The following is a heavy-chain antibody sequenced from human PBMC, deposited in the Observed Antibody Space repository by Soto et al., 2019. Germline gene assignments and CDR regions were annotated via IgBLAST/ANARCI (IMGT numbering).Heavy chain of an antibody. J-gene: IGHJ4*02. CDR3: AKMAGGIIAAAGFDY. D-gene: IGHD6-13*01. V-gene: IGHV3-23*01. Sequence: GWSLRLSCAASGFTFSSYAMSWVRQAPGKGLEWVSAISGSGGSTYYTDSVKGRFTISRDNSKNTLYLQMNSLRAEDTAVYYCAKMAGGIIAAAGFDYWGQGTLVTVSS. CDR2: ISGSGGST. CDR1: GFTFSSYA.